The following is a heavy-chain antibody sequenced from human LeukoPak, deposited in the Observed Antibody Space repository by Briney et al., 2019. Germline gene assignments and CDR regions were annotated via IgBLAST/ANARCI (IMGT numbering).Heavy chain of an antibody. V-gene: IGHV1-69*04. CDR3: ASSYYYDSSGYYVDY. J-gene: IGHJ4*02. D-gene: IGHD3-22*01. CDR1: GGTFSNYA. CDR2: IIPILGIA. Sequence: SVKVSCKASGGTFSNYAISWVRQAPGQGLEWMGRIIPILGIANYAQKFQGRATITAGKSTRTAYMELSSLRSEDTAVYYCASSYYYDSSGYYVDYWGQGTLVTVSS.